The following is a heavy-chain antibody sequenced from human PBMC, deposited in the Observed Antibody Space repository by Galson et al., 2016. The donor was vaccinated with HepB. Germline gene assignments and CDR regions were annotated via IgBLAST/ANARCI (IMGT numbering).Heavy chain of an antibody. CDR1: GLTFSTYW. CDR2: IKRDGSEK. V-gene: IGHV3-7*01. CDR3: AGLDYGKDV. J-gene: IGHJ6*02. Sequence: SLRLSCAASGLTFSTYWMTWVRHAPGKGLEWVANIKRDGSEKSYVDSVKGRFTISRDNAKNSLSLQMNSLRAEDTAVYYCAGLDYGKDVWGQGTTVIVSS.